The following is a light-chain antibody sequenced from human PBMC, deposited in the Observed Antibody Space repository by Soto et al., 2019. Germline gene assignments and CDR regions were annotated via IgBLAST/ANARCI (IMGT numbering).Light chain of an antibody. CDR1: SSDVGSYDY. CDR3: SSYASSNTPWV. CDR2: DVS. J-gene: IGLJ3*02. Sequence: QSALTQPASVSGSPGQSITISCTGTSSDVGSYDYVSWYQRHPDKAPKLMIYDVSYRPSGVSNRFSGSKSANTASLTISGVQAEDEGDYYCSSYASSNTPWVFGRGTKLTVL. V-gene: IGLV2-14*03.